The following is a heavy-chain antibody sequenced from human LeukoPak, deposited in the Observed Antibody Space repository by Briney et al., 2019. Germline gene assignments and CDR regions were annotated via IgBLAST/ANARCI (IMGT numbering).Heavy chain of an antibody. D-gene: IGHD3-10*01. Sequence: PGGSLRLYCAASGFTFSTFEMNWVRQAPGKGLEWVSYISDSATTIYYADSVKGRFTISRDNAKNSLYLQMNSLRAEDTAVYYCARVFGSGSSDYWGQGTLVTVSS. CDR2: ISDSATTI. CDR3: ARVFGSGSSDY. J-gene: IGHJ4*02. V-gene: IGHV3-48*03. CDR1: GFTFSTFE.